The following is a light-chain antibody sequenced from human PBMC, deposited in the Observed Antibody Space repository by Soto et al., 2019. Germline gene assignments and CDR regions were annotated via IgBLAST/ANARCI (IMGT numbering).Light chain of an antibody. J-gene: IGKJ2*01. CDR3: LQNFNYPYT. CDR2: GAS. V-gene: IGKV1-6*02. CDR1: QDIKND. Sequence: AIQMTQSPPSLSASIGDRVTITCRASQDIKNDLGWFQEKPGKAPKLLVFGASSLQSEVPSRFSGSKSGTDFTLAISSLQPEDFATYYCLQNFNYPYTFGQGTKL.